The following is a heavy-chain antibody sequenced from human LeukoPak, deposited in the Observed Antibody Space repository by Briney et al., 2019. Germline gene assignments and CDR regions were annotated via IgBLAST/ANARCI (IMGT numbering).Heavy chain of an antibody. J-gene: IGHJ4*02. D-gene: IGHD1-1*01. V-gene: IGHV5-51*01. CDR2: IYPGDSDT. CDR3: ARQTRRTAMEDRMIDY. Sequence: GESLKISFKGSGYSFTSYWIGWVRPMPGKGLEWMGIIYPGDSDTRYSPSFQGQVTMSADKSVSTAYLQWSSLKASDTAIYYCARQTRRTAMEDRMIDYWGQGTLVIVSS. CDR1: GYSFTSYW.